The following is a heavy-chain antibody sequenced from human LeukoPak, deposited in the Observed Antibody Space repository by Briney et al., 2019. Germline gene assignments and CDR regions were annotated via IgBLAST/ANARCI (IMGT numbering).Heavy chain of an antibody. V-gene: IGHV4-34*01. CDR3: ARQWLVSPLFDY. Sequence: SETLALTCALYGASPSGYYWSCIRQPPGNGMEWIGEINHSGSTNYNPSLKSRVTISVDTSKNQLSLKLSSMTAADTAVYYCARQWLVSPLFDYWGQGTLVTVSS. J-gene: IGHJ4*02. D-gene: IGHD6-19*01. CDR1: GASPSGYY. CDR2: INHSGST.